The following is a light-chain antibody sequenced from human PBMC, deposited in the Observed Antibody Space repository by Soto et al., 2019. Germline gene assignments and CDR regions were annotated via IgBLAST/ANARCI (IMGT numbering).Light chain of an antibody. CDR2: DAS. Sequence: DIHMTQSPSTLSASVGDRVTITCRASHSISSWLAWYQQKPGKAPKLLIYDASSLESGVPSRFSGSGSGTEFTLTISSLQPDDFATYYCQQYNSYSWTFGQGTKVDI. V-gene: IGKV1-5*01. CDR1: HSISSW. J-gene: IGKJ1*01. CDR3: QQYNSYSWT.